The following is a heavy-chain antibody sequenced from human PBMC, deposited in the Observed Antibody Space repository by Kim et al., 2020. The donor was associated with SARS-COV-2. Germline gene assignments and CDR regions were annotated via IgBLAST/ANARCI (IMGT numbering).Heavy chain of an antibody. D-gene: IGHD6-13*01. V-gene: IGHV1-69*06. Sequence: SVKVSCKASGGTFSSYAISWVRQAPGQGLEWMGGIIPIFGTANYAQKFQGRVTITADKSTSTAYMELSSLRSEDTAVYYCARGIAAAGSYYYYYGMDVWGQGTTVTVSS. CDR1: GGTFSSYA. CDR3: ARGIAAAGSYYYYYGMDV. CDR2: IIPIFGTA. J-gene: IGHJ6*02.